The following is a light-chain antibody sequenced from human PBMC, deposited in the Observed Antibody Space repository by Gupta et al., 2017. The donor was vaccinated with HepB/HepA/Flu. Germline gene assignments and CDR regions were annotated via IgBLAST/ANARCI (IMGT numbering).Light chain of an antibody. V-gene: IGKV3-15*01. J-gene: IGKJ1*01. CDR1: QTVGRN. CDR2: GAS. CDR3: QQYNDWPRT. Sequence: ETVMTQFPATLSVSPGESATISCRASQTVGRNLAWYQHKSGQAPVLLIYGASTRVTGVPDRFSGSGSQTEFTLTISSLQSEELAIYYCQQYNDWPRTFGQGTRVEIE.